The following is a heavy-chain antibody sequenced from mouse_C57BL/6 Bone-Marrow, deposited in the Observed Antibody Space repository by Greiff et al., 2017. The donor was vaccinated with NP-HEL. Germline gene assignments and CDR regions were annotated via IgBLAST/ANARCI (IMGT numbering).Heavy chain of an antibody. CDR1: GFNIKNTY. D-gene: IGHD1-1*01. J-gene: IGHJ1*03. CDR3: ARSHSYGSSYWYFDV. Sequence: VQLQQSVAELVRPGASVKLSCTASGFNIKNTYMHWVKQRPEQGLEWIGRIDPANGNTKYDPKFQGKATITADTSSNTAYLRLISLTSEDTAIYYCARSHSYGSSYWYFDVWGTGTTVTVSS. V-gene: IGHV14-3*01. CDR2: IDPANGNT.